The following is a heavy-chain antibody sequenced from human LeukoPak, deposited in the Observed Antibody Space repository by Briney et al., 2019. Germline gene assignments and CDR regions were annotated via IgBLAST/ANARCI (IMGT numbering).Heavy chain of an antibody. CDR1: GDSVTSTSYY. D-gene: IGHD2-15*01. V-gene: IGHV4-39*01. CDR2: FLYGGST. J-gene: IGHJ4*02. CDR3: ASLAAANLPFH. Sequence: PSETLSLTCTVSGDSVTSTSYYWGWVRQPPGEGLQWIGSFLYGGSTDYNPFLKSRVTISADTSKNQFSLKVTSVTAADTAVYYCASLAAANLPFHWGQGTLVTV.